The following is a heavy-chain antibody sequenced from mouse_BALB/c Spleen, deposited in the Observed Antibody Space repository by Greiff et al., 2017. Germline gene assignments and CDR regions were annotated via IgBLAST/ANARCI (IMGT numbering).Heavy chain of an antibody. CDR1: GYTFSSYW. J-gene: IGHJ1*01. Sequence: VQLQQSGAELMKPGASVKISCKATGYTFSSYWIEWVKQRPGHGLEWIGEILPGSGSTNYNEKFKGKATFTADTSSNTAYMQLSSLTSEDSAVYYCARFRGSSYWYFDVWGAGTTVTVSS. CDR3: ARFRGSSYWYFDV. V-gene: IGHV1-9*01. CDR2: ILPGSGST.